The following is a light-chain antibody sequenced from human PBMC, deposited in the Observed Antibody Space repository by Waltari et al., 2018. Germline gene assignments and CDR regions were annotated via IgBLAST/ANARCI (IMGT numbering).Light chain of an antibody. CDR1: SSDIGVYNH. CDR2: DVT. V-gene: IGLV2-14*03. Sequence: QSALTQPASVSGSPGQSITISCTGTSSDIGVYNHVLWYQQPPGKAPKLMIYDVTNRPSGVSDRFSGSKSDYTASLTISGLQAEDEADYYCSSYTTSISYVFGTGTRVTVL. J-gene: IGLJ1*01. CDR3: SSYTTSISYV.